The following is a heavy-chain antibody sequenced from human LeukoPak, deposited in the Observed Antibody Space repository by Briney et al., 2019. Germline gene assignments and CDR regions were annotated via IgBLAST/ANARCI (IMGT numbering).Heavy chain of an antibody. Sequence: ASVKVSCKASGYTFSSYDINWVRQATGQGLEWMGWMNPSTGNTGYAQKFQGRVTMTRDTSTSTAYMELSSLKSEDTAVYYCARVDRNHFYMDVWGKGTTVTVSS. V-gene: IGHV1-8*01. CDR2: MNPSTGNT. CDR3: ARVDRNHFYMDV. J-gene: IGHJ6*03. D-gene: IGHD3-10*01. CDR1: GYTFSSYD.